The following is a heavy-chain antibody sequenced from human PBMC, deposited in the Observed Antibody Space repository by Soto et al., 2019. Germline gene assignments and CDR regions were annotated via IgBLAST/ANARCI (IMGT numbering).Heavy chain of an antibody. V-gene: IGHV1-24*01. CDR1: GYTLTELS. Sequence: ASVKVSCKVSGYTLTELSMHWVRQAPGKGLEWMGGFDPEDGETIYAQKFQGRVTMTEDTSTDTAYMELGSLRSEDTAVYYCANCQVYYDSSGGYYYYGMDVWGQGTTVTVSS. D-gene: IGHD3-22*01. J-gene: IGHJ6*02. CDR3: ANCQVYYDSSGGYYYYGMDV. CDR2: FDPEDGET.